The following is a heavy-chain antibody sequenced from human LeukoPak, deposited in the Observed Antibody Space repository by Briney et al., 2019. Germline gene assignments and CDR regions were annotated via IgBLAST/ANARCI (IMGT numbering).Heavy chain of an antibody. V-gene: IGHV5-51*01. Sequence: GESLKISCKGSGYSFTSYWIGWVRQMPGKGLEWMGIIYPGDSDTRYSPSFQGRVTISADKSISTAYLQWSSLKASDTAMYYCARHRYYYDSSGYLTDYWGQGTLVTVSS. D-gene: IGHD3-22*01. CDR2: IYPGDSDT. CDR3: ARHRYYYDSSGYLTDY. J-gene: IGHJ4*02. CDR1: GYSFTSYW.